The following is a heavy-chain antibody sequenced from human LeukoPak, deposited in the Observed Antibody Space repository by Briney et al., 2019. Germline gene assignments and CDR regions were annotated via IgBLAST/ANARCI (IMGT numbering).Heavy chain of an antibody. Sequence: SETLSLTCTVSGVSISGSSYYWGWIRQPPGKGLEWIGSIYYSGSTYYNPSLKSRVTISVDTSKNQFSLKLSSVTAADTAVYYCAREGSGYVRNFDYWGQGTLVTVSS. D-gene: IGHD5-12*01. J-gene: IGHJ4*02. CDR1: GVSISGSSYY. CDR3: AREGSGYVRNFDY. CDR2: IYYSGST. V-gene: IGHV4-39*07.